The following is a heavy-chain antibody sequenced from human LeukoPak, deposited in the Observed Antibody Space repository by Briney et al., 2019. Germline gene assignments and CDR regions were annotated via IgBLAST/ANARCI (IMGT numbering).Heavy chain of an antibody. D-gene: IGHD6-19*01. J-gene: IGHJ4*02. Sequence: PGGSLRLSCAASGFTFSSYAMSWVRQAPGKGLEWVANIKQDGTEILYMDSVKGRFTISRDNSKNTLYLQMSSLRAEDTAVYYCAKSGIAVEWGQGTLVTVSS. CDR3: AKSGIAVE. CDR2: IKQDGTEI. V-gene: IGHV3-7*03. CDR1: GFTFSSYA.